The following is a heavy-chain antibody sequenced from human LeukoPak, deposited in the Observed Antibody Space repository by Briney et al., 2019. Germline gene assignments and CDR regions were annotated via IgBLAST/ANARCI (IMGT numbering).Heavy chain of an antibody. CDR2: IYPGDSDT. CDR1: GYSFTNYW. J-gene: IGHJ4*02. CDR3: ELERRI. D-gene: IGHD1-1*01. V-gene: IGHV5-51*01. Sequence: GESLKISCKGSGYSFTNYWIGWVRQLPGKGLEWMGVIYPGDSDTRYSPSFQGQVTISADKSINTAYLQWSSLKASDTAMYYCELERRIWGQGTLVTVSS.